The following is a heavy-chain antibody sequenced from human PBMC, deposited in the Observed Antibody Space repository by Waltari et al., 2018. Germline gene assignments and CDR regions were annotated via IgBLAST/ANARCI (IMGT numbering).Heavy chain of an antibody. J-gene: IGHJ4*02. CDR2: IGGSSGTT. V-gene: IGHV4-59*12. D-gene: IGHD6-13*01. CDR3: ARGRGIAPANFDY. Sequence: QVQLQGSGPGLVKPSETLSLTCVVSGGSISGYFWSWIRPPPGKGLEWIGYIGGSSGTTEYNPSLKSRVTISRDTSKSQFSLNLSSVTAADTAVYYCARGRGIAPANFDYWGQGVLVTVSS. CDR1: GGSISGYF.